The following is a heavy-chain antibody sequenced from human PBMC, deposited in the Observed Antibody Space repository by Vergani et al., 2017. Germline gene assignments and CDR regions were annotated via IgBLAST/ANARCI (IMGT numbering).Heavy chain of an antibody. CDR1: GGTFSSYA. V-gene: IGHV1-69*12. CDR2: IIPIFGTA. Sequence: QVQLVQSGAEVKKPGSSVKVSCKASGGTFSSYAISWVRQAPGQGLEWMGGIIPIFGTANYAQKFQGRVTITADESTRTAYMELSSLRSEDTAVYYCAGSYYYGSGSYYYYYGMDVWGQGTTVTVSS. D-gene: IGHD3-10*01. CDR3: AGSYYYGSGSYYYYYGMDV. J-gene: IGHJ6*02.